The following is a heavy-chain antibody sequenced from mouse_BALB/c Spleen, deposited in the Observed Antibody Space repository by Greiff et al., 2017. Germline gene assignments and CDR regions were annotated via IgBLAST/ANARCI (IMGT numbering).Heavy chain of an antibody. J-gene: IGHJ4*01. D-gene: IGHD4-1*01. Sequence: EVKLMESGGGLVQPGGSRKLSCAASGFTFSDYGMAWVRQAPGKGPEWVAFISNLAYSIYYADTVTGRFTISRENAKNTLYLEMSSLRSEDTAMYYCARASGTPYAMDYWGQGTSVTVSS. CDR3: ARASGTPYAMDY. CDR1: GFTFSDYG. CDR2: ISNLAYSI. V-gene: IGHV5-15*02.